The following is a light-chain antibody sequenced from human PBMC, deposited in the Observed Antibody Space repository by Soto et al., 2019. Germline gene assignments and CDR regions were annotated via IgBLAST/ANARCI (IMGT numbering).Light chain of an antibody. CDR1: SSDVGGYNY. Sequence: QSALTQPASVSGSPGQSITISCTGTSSDVGGYNYVSWYQQHPGKAPKVMIYEVSNRPSGVSNRFSGSKSGNTASLTISELQAEDEADYYCSSYTSSSTSCVFGTGTKVTVL. J-gene: IGLJ1*01. CDR3: SSYTSSSTSCV. CDR2: EVS. V-gene: IGLV2-14*01.